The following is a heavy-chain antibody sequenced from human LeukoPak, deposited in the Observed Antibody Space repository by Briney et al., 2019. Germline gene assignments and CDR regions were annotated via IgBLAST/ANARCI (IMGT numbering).Heavy chain of an antibody. CDR2: IYHSGST. CDR3: ARDLPGSSGCIFDY. V-gene: IGHV4-30-2*01. D-gene: IGHD6-19*01. Sequence: PSETLSLTSTVSGGSISSGGYYWSWIRQPPGKGLEWIGYIYHSGSTYYNPSLKSRVTISVDRSKNQFSLKLSSVTAAGTAVYYCARDLPGSSGCIFDYWGQGTLVTVSS. J-gene: IGHJ4*02. CDR1: GGSISSGGYY.